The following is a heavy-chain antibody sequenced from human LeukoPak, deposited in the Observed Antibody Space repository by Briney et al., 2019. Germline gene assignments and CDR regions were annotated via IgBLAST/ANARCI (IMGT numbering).Heavy chain of an antibody. V-gene: IGHV1-58*01. Sequence: ASVKVSCKASGFTFTSSAVQWVRQARGQRLEWIGWIVVVSGNTNYAQKFQERVTITRDMSTSTAYMELSSLRSEDTAVYYCAAAPNCSSWYRPLSYYMDVWGKGTTVTVSS. D-gene: IGHD6-13*01. CDR1: GFTFTSSA. J-gene: IGHJ6*03. CDR2: IVVVSGNT. CDR3: AAAPNCSSWYRPLSYYMDV.